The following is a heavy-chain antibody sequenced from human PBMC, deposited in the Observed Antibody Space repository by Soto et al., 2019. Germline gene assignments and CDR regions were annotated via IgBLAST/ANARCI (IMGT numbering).Heavy chain of an antibody. CDR3: ARGDI. Sequence: PGGSLRLSCACADSGFTFSRHWMSWVRQAPGKGLEWVANIKEDGSEKNYVDSVKGRFTISRDNAKNSLYLQMNSLRADDTAVYYCARGDIWGHGTLVTVSS. CDR2: IKEDGSEK. J-gene: IGHJ4*01. CDR1: GFTFSRHW. V-gene: IGHV3-7*01. D-gene: IGHD3-16*01.